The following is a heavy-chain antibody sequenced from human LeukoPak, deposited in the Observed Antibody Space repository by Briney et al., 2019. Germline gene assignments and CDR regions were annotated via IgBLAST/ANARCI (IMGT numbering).Heavy chain of an antibody. J-gene: IGHJ4*02. V-gene: IGHV3-11*04. D-gene: IGHD3-3*01. Sequence: GGSLRLSCAASGFTFSDYYVSWIRQAPGKGLEWVSYISSSGSTIYYADSVKGRFTISRDNAKNSLYLQMNSLRAEDTAVYYCAKKRVRGIFGVVIPGNYFDYWGQGTLVTVSS. CDR3: AKKRVRGIFGVVIPGNYFDY. CDR2: ISSSGSTI. CDR1: GFTFSDYY.